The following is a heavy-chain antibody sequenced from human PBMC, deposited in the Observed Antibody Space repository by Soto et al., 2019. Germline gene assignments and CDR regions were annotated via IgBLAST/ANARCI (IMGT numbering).Heavy chain of an antibody. CDR1: GYSCTSYW. D-gene: IGHD3-9*01. Sequence: PGESLKISCKGSGYSCTSYWIGWVRQMPGKGLEWMGIIYPGDSDTRYSPSFQGQVTISADKSNSTAYLQWSSLKASDTAMYYCASRHYDILTGYPPPIDAFDIWGQGTMVTVSS. J-gene: IGHJ3*02. V-gene: IGHV5-51*01. CDR3: ASRHYDILTGYPPPIDAFDI. CDR2: IYPGDSDT.